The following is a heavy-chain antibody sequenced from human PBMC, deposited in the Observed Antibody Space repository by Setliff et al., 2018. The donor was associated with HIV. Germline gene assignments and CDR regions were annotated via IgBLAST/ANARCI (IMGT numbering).Heavy chain of an antibody. CDR2: ISPNDGAT. CDR3: AREYHIGATYTRLANYFDS. J-gene: IGHJ4*02. D-gene: IGHD6-19*01. CDR1: GYTFTSYF. V-gene: IGHV1-46*01. Sequence: AASVKVSCKASGYTFTSYFLHWVRQAPGQGLEWMGIISPNDGATTYAQSFEGRVTMTRDTSTNTVYMELRSLTSEDTAVFYCAREYHIGATYTRLANYFDSWGQGTLVTVSS.